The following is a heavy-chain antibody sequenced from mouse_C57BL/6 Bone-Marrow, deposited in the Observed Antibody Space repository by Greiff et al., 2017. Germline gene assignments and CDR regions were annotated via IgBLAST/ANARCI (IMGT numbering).Heavy chain of an antibody. CDR1: GFSLTSYG. CDR3: ARNGPPYYYGSSPFDY. CDR2: IWSGGST. Sequence: QVQLKESGPGLVQPSQSLSITCTVSGFSLTSYGVHWVRQSPGKGLEWLGVIWSGGSTDYNAAFISRLSISKDNSKSQVFFKMNSLQADDTAIYYCARNGPPYYYGSSPFDYWGQGTTLTVSS. J-gene: IGHJ2*01. D-gene: IGHD1-1*01. V-gene: IGHV2-2*01.